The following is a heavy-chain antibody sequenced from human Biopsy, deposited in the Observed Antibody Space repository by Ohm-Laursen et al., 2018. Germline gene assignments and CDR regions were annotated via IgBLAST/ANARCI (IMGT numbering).Heavy chain of an antibody. J-gene: IGHJ4*02. V-gene: IGHV1-2*02. D-gene: IGHD6-19*01. Sequence: SVKVSCKASGYNFNAYYMQWVRQAPGQGLEWMGWINPNNGGTNYAQKFQGRVTMTRDTSISTAYMELSRLGSDDTAVYYCARDKYRSWNYFDNWGQGSLVTVSS. CDR2: INPNNGGT. CDR3: ARDKYRSWNYFDN. CDR1: GYNFNAYY.